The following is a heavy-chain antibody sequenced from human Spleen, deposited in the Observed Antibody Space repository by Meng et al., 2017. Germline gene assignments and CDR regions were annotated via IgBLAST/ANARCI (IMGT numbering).Heavy chain of an antibody. V-gene: IGHV4-34*01. CDR3: ARKGLGWFGEVEWNWFDP. D-gene: IGHD3-10*01. CDR1: GGSFSGYY. J-gene: IGHJ5*02. CDR2: INHSGST. Sequence: QVQLQQWGAGLLKPSETLSLTCAVYGGSFSGYYWSWIRQPPGKGLEWIGEINHSGSTNYNPSLKSRVTISVDTSKNQFSLKLSSVTAADTAVYYCARKGLGWFGEVEWNWFDPWGQGTLVTVSS.